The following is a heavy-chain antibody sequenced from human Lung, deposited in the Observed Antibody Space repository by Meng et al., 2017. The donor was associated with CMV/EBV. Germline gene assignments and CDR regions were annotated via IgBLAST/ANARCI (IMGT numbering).Heavy chain of an antibody. D-gene: IGHD6-13*01. V-gene: IGHV1-2*02. Sequence: ASVKVSCKASGYTFTGYAIHWVRQAPGQGLEWMGWMNARTGATFSKQKYQGRVTMTRDTSTSTAYMELRRLRPDDTAVYYCARLIAAAVFYYHGMDVWGQGTTVTVSS. CDR3: ARLIAAAVFYYHGMDV. CDR1: GYTFTGYA. J-gene: IGHJ6*02. CDR2: MNARTGAT.